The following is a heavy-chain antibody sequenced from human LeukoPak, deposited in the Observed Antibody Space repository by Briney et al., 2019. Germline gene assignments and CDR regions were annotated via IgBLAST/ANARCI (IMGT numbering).Heavy chain of an antibody. J-gene: IGHJ5*02. V-gene: IGHV3-53*05. CDR3: ARDVGDFWSGYDTYNWFDP. D-gene: IGHD3-3*01. CDR2: IYGDGST. Sequence: GGSLRLSCAASGLTVGSNYMSWVRQAPGGGLEWVSRIYGDGSTHHADSVKGRFTISRDNSKNTLYLQMNSLRAEDTAVYYCARDVGDFWSGYDTYNWFDPWGQGTLVTVSS. CDR1: GLTVGSNY.